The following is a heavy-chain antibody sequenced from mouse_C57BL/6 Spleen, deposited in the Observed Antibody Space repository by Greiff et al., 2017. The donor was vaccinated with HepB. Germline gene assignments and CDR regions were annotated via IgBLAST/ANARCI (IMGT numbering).Heavy chain of an antibody. V-gene: IGHV1-59*01. CDR1: GYTFTSYW. CDR2: IDPSDSYT. Sequence: VQLQQPGAELVRPGTSVKLSCKASGYTFTSYWMHWVKQRPGQGLAWIGVIDPSDSYTNYNQKFKGKATLTVDTSSSTAYMQLSSLTSEDAAVYYCARTGYAMDYWGQGTLVTVSS. CDR3: ARTGYAMDY. J-gene: IGHJ4*01. D-gene: IGHD4-1*01.